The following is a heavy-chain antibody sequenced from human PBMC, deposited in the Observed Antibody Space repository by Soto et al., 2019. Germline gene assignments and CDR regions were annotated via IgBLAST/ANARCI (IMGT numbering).Heavy chain of an antibody. CDR3: ARALDTAMVRRNDAFDI. J-gene: IGHJ3*02. Sequence: SVKVSCKASGGTFSSYAISWVRQAPGQGLEWMGGIIPIFGTANYAQKFQGRVTITADESTSTAYMELSSLRSEDTAVYYCARALDTAMVRRNDAFDIWGQGTMVTVSS. D-gene: IGHD5-18*01. CDR2: IIPIFGTA. V-gene: IGHV1-69*13. CDR1: GGTFSSYA.